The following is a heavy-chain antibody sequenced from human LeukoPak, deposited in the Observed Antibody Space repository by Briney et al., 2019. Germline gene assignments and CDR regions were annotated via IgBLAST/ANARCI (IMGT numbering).Heavy chain of an antibody. CDR2: INPNSGGT. Sequence: ASVTVSCKASGYTFTGYYMHWVRQAPGQGLQWMGWINPNSGGTNYAQKFQGRVTMTRDTSISTAYMELSRLRFDDTAVYYCARDFLVVVAATPPWFDHWGQGTLVTVSS. D-gene: IGHD2-15*01. J-gene: IGHJ5*02. CDR1: GYTFTGYY. CDR3: ARDFLVVVAATPPWFDH. V-gene: IGHV1-2*02.